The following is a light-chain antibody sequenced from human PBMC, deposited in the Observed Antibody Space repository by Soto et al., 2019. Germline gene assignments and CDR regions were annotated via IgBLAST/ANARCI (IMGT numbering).Light chain of an antibody. CDR2: DTS. J-gene: IGKJ1*01. Sequence: DIVLTQSPATLSLSPGERATLYCGASQRVSGGFLAWYQQKPGLAPRLILYDTSFRATGIPDRFSGSGSGTDFALTISSLQPDDFATYYCQQYNSYPWTFGQGTKVDIK. CDR1: QRVSGGF. V-gene: IGKV3D-20*01. CDR3: QQYNSYPWT.